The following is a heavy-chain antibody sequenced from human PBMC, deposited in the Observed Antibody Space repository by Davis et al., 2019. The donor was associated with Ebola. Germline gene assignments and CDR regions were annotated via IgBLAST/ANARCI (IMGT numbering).Heavy chain of an antibody. CDR2: IYYSGST. Sequence: GSLRLSCTVSGGSISSSSYYWGWIRQPPGKGLEWIGSIYYSGSTYYNPSLKSRVTISVDTSKNQFSLKLSSVTAADTAVYYCARPAHLYSSSWYWFDPWGQGTLVTVSS. J-gene: IGHJ5*02. D-gene: IGHD6-13*01. CDR3: ARPAHLYSSSWYWFDP. V-gene: IGHV4-39*01. CDR1: GGSISSSSYY.